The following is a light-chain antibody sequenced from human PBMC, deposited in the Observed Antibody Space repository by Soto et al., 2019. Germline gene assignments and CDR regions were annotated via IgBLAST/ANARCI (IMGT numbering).Light chain of an antibody. CDR2: DAS. Sequence: EIVLTQSPATLSLSPGETATLSCWASQSISNYLAWYQQKPGQAPRLLIYDASSRATVIPARFSGSGSGTDFTLTITSPEPEDSAVYYCQQRSNWPPWTFGQGTKVEIK. J-gene: IGKJ1*01. V-gene: IGKV3-11*01. CDR1: QSISNY. CDR3: QQRSNWPPWT.